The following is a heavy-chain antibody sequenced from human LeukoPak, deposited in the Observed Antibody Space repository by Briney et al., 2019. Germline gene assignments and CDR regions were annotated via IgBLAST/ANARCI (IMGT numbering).Heavy chain of an antibody. J-gene: IGHJ5*02. CDR3: ARISVAYCGVDCYSGFDP. CDR2: ISISIYI. D-gene: IGHD2-21*02. CDR1: GFTFSSYS. V-gene: IGHV3-21*01. Sequence: GGSLRLSCAASGFTFSSYSMNWVSQAPGKGQEWVSSISISIYIYYADSVNGRFSTSRDNAKNSLYLQINSLRAEDTAVYYCARISVAYCGVDCYSGFDPWGQGTLVTVSS.